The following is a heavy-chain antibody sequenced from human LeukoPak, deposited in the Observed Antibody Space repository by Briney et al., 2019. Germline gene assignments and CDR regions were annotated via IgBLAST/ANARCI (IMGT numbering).Heavy chain of an antibody. D-gene: IGHD3-10*01. J-gene: IGHJ6*02. Sequence: GGSLRLSCAASGFTFSSYAMSWVRQAPGKGLEWVSAISGSGGSTYYADSVKGRFTIARDNSKNPLYLQMNSLRAQDTAVYYCSRDPVTMVPGVIIPPYYYYGMDVWGQGTTVTVSS. CDR3: SRDPVTMVPGVIIPPYYYYGMDV. CDR2: ISGSGGST. V-gene: IGHV3-23*01. CDR1: GFTFSSYA.